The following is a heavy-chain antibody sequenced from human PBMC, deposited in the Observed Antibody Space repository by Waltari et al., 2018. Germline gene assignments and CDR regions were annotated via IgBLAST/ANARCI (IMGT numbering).Heavy chain of an antibody. CDR3: ASSLVGHYYYDSSGYRIDWFDP. CDR2: IIPIFGTA. Sequence: QVQLVQSGAEVKKPGSSVKVSCKASGGTFSSYAISWVRQAPGQGLEWMGGIIPIFGTANYAQKFQGRVTITTDESTSTAYMELSSLRSEDTAVYYCASSLVGHYYYDSSGYRIDWFDPWGQGTLVTVSS. V-gene: IGHV1-69*05. J-gene: IGHJ5*02. CDR1: GGTFSSYA. D-gene: IGHD3-22*01.